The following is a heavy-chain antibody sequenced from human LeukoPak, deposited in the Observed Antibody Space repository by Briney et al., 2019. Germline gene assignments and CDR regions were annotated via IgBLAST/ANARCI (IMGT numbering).Heavy chain of an antibody. CDR1: GSTFSRNA. CDR3: VIWSGP. J-gene: IGHJ5*02. D-gene: IGHD3-3*01. V-gene: IGHV3-64D*09. Sequence: GGSLRLPCSASGSTFSRNAMHWVRQAPGKGLEHVSAISTNGETTYYANSVKGRFTISRDNSKNTLYLQMSSLRPKDTAVYYCVIWSGPWGQGTLVTVSS. CDR2: ISTNGETT.